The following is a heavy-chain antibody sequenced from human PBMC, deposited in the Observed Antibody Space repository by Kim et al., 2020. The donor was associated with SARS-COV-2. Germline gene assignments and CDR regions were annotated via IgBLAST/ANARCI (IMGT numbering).Heavy chain of an antibody. V-gene: IGHV3-9*01. J-gene: IGHJ4*02. CDR2: ISWNSGSI. D-gene: IGHD3-22*01. CDR3: AKGRYYYDSSGYHYYFDY. CDR1: GFTFDDYA. Sequence: GGSLILSCAASGFTFDDYAMHWVRQAPGKGLEWVSGISWNSGSIGYADSVKGRFTISRDNAKNSLYLQMNSLRAEDTALYYCAKGRYYYDSSGYHYYFDYWGQGTLVTVSS.